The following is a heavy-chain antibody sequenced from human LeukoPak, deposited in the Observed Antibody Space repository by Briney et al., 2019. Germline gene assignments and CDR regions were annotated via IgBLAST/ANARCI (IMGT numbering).Heavy chain of an antibody. CDR3: ARDDFEYSVHYGMDV. V-gene: IGHV4-4*07. CDR1: GGSISAYY. D-gene: IGHD3-9*01. J-gene: IGHJ6*02. CDR2: VYRTGNT. Sequence: SETLSLTCSVSGGSISAYYWSWIRQPAGKGLEWIGRVYRTGNTNYNPSLQSRVTLSVDTSKNQISLRLRSVTAADTAVYFCARDDFEYSVHYGMDVWGQGTAVTVSS.